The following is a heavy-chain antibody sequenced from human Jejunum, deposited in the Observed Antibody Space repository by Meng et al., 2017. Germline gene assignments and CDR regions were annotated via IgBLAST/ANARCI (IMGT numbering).Heavy chain of an antibody. CDR3: AKDGSVNGYVENWFDF. J-gene: IGHJ5*01. CDR2: INPNNGGT. Sequence: ASVKVSCQASGYFFTTYYIHWLRQAPGQGLEWMGWINPNNGGTKYAQKFQGRVTMTRDTSISTAYMELSRLRSDDTAVYYCAKDGSVNGYVENWFDFWGQGSLVTVSS. CDR1: GYFFTTYY. V-gene: IGHV1-2*02. D-gene: IGHD5-12*01.